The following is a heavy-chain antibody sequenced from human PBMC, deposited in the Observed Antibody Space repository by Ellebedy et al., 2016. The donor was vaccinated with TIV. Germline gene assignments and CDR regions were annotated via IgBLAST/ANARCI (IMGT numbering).Heavy chain of an antibody. D-gene: IGHD3-10*01. V-gene: IGHV4-59*08. J-gene: IGHJ6*02. CDR1: GGSMTSHY. CDR3: ARHYGNHGSGSKGMDV. CDR2: VYYNGNT. Sequence: MPSETLSLTCTVSGGSMTSHYWSWIRQPPGKGLEWIGYVYYNGNTNYNPSLKSRLTLAIDTSKNQFSLKLNSVTPADTAVYYCARHYGNHGSGSKGMDVWGQGTTVTVSS.